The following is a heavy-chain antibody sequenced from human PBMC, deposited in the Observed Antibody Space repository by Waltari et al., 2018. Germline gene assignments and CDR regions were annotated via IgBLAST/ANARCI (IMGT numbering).Heavy chain of an antibody. Sequence: QVQLVQSGAEVKKPGSSVKVSCQASGGTFCSYAIRWVRQARVQGFGWMGGYVPILVKSIYAQKFHGRVTISADKSTSTAYMELSSLRSEDTAVYYCVGAVSGYYYSYYVDYWGQGTLVTVSS. CDR1: GGTFCSYA. CDR3: VGAVSGYYYSYYVDY. V-gene: IGHV1-69*14. CDR2: YVPILVKS. J-gene: IGHJ4*02. D-gene: IGHD3-22*01.